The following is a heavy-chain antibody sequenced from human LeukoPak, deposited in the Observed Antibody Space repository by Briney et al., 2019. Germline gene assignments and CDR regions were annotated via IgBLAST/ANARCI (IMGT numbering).Heavy chain of an antibody. V-gene: IGHV3-30*02. CDR3: ARWEYYYGMDV. D-gene: IGHD1-26*01. CDR2: IQRDGSDQ. CDR1: GFTFSSYA. J-gene: IGHJ6*02. Sequence: GGSLRLSCAASGFTFSSYAMHWVRQPPGKGLEWLTLIQRDGSDQYYADSVKGRFTISRDNSKNTLYLQVNSLRSEDTAVYYCARWEYYYGMDVWGQGTTVTVSS.